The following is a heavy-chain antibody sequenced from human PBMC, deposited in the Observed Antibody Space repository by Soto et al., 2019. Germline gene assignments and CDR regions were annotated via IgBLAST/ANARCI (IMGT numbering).Heavy chain of an antibody. J-gene: IGHJ1*01. Sequence: GGSLRLSCAASGFTFSSYAMSWVRQAPGKGLEWVSAISDSGGSTYYADSVKGRFTISRDNSKTTLYLQMNSLRAEDTAVYYCAKDHRWPAAAGTPEYFQHWGQGTLVTVSS. CDR2: ISDSGGST. V-gene: IGHV3-23*01. CDR1: GFTFSSYA. D-gene: IGHD6-13*01. CDR3: AKDHRWPAAAGTPEYFQH.